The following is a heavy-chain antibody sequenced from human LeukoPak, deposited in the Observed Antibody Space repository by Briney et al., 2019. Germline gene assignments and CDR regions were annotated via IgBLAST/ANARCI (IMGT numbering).Heavy chain of an antibody. D-gene: IGHD3-10*01. V-gene: IGHV4-59*04. CDR2: IYHSGST. CDR1: GGSISSYY. J-gene: IGHJ3*02. Sequence: SSETLSLTCTVSGGSISSYYWSWIRQPPGKGLEWIGYIYHSGSTYYNPSLKSRVTISVDRSKNQFSLKLSSVTAADTAVYYCARSDYYGSGRGFDIWGQGTMVTVSS. CDR3: ARSDYYGSGRGFDI.